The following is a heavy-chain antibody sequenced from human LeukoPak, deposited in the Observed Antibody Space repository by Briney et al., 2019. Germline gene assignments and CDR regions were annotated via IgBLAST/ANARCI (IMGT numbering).Heavy chain of an antibody. V-gene: IGHV3-9*01. CDR1: GFTFDDYA. J-gene: IGHJ4*02. D-gene: IGHD5-24*01. CDR3: AKDVGRDGYNFEVDY. Sequence: GRSLRLSCAASGFTFDDYAMHWIRQAPGKGLELVSGISWNSGSIGYADSVTGRFTISRVNAKNSLYPQMNSLRAEDTALYYCAKDVGRDGYNFEVDYWGQGTLVTVSS. CDR2: ISWNSGSI.